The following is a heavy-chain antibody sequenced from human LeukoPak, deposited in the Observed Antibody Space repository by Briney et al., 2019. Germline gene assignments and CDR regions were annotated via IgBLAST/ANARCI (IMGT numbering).Heavy chain of an antibody. CDR3: ARVRSSYYGSGSYQARHYYYYGMDV. D-gene: IGHD3-10*01. CDR1: GGSFSGYY. V-gene: IGHV4-34*01. Sequence: SETLSLTCAVYGGSFSGYYWSWIRQPPGKGLEWIGEINHSGSTNYNPSLKSRVTISVDTSKNQFSLELSSVTAADTAVYYCARVRSSYYGSGSYQARHYYYYGMDVWGQGTTVTVSS. J-gene: IGHJ6*02. CDR2: INHSGST.